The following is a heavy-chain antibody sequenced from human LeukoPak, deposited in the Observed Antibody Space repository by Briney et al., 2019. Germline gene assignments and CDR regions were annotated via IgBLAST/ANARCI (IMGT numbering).Heavy chain of an antibody. D-gene: IGHD5-18*01. CDR2: IKSKTDGGTT. Sequence: GGSLRLSCAASGFTFSNAWMSWVRQAPGKGLEWVGRIKSKTDGGTTDYAAPVKGRFTISRDDSKNTLYLQMNSLKTEDTAVYYCTTDWLRPPPEEDAFDIWGQGTMVTVSS. CDR1: GFTFSNAW. V-gene: IGHV3-15*01. CDR3: TTDWLRPPPEEDAFDI. J-gene: IGHJ3*02.